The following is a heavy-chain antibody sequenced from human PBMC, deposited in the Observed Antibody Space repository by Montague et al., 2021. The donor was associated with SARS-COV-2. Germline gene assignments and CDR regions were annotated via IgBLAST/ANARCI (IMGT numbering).Heavy chain of an antibody. CDR3: ARQKRRITIFGVVIPPVLPWFDP. CDR1: GGSISSSSYY. D-gene: IGHD3-3*01. J-gene: IGHJ5*02. CDR2: IYYSGST. Sequence: SETLSLTCTVSGGSISSSSYYWGWIRQPPGKGLEWIGSIYYSGSTYYXPSLKSRVTISVDTSKNQFSLKLSSVTAADTAVYYCARQKRRITIFGVVIPPVLPWFDPWGQGTLVTVSS. V-gene: IGHV4-39*01.